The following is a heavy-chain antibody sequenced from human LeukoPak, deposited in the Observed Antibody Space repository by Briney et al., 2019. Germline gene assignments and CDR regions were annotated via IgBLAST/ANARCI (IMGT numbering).Heavy chain of an antibody. CDR3: ARASKYYYDSSGYPLDY. V-gene: IGHV3-21*01. CDR1: RFTFSSYS. CDR2: ISSSSSSI. Sequence: GGSLRLSCAASRFTFSSYSMIWVRQAPGKGLEWVSSISSSSSSIYYADSVKGRFTISRDNAKNSLYLQMNSLRAEYTAVYYCARASKYYYDSSGYPLDYWGQGTLVTVSS. J-gene: IGHJ4*02. D-gene: IGHD3-22*01.